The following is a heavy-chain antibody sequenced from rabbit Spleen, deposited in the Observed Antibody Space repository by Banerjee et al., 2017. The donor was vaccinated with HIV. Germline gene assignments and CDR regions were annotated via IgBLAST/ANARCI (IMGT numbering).Heavy chain of an antibody. CDR3: ARDTTNTGGDAFNL. V-gene: IGHV1S45*01. D-gene: IGHD1-1*01. CDR2: IGITWIENT. J-gene: IGHJ4*01. CDR1: GFSFSGADY. Sequence: QEQLEESGGDLVKPGASLTLTCAASGFSFSGADYMCWVRQAPGKGLEWIACIGITWIENTYYASWAKGRFTISKTSSTTVILQMTSLTAADTATYFCARDTTNTGGDAFNLWGPGTLVTVS.